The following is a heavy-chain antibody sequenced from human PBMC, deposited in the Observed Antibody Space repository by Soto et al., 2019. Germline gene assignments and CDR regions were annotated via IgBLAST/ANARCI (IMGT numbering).Heavy chain of an antibody. V-gene: IGHV4-39*01. J-gene: IGHJ4*02. CDR1: GGSISSSSYY. D-gene: IGHD2-2*01. CDR2: IYYSGST. Sequence: SETLSLTCTVSGGSISSSSYYWGWIRQPPGKGLEWIGSIYYSGSTYYNPSLKSRVTISVDTSKNQFSLKLSSVTAADTAVYYCASSRRYQLLFFVYWGQGTLVTVSS. CDR3: ASSRRYQLLFFVY.